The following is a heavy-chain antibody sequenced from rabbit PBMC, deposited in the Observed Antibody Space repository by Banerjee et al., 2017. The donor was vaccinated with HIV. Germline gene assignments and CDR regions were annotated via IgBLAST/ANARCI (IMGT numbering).Heavy chain of an antibody. CDR2: IYTNGGST. D-gene: IGHD4-1*01. Sequence: QEQLEESGGGLVKPEGSLTLTCKASGFDLSDYYYMCWVRQAPGKGLELIACIYTNGGSTWYASCVNGRFTISRSTSLNTVNLKMTSLTAADTATYFCARSPIVVAGVWWLDLWGPGTLVTVS. V-gene: IGHV1S43*01. J-gene: IGHJ5*01. CDR1: GFDLSDYYY. CDR3: ARSPIVVAGVWWLDL.